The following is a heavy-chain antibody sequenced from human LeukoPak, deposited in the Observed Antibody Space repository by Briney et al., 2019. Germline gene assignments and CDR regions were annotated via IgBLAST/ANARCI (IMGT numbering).Heavy chain of an antibody. V-gene: IGHV3-30*18. CDR2: ISYDGSNK. CDR1: GFTFSSYG. CDR3: AKSGSTQPVGYFDY. Sequence: GGSLRLSCAASGFTFSSYGMHWVRQAPGKGLEWVAVISYDGSNKYYADSVKGRFTISRDNSKNTLYLQMNSLRAEDTAVYYCAKSGSTQPVGYFDYWGQGTLVTVSS. J-gene: IGHJ4*02. D-gene: IGHD3-10*01.